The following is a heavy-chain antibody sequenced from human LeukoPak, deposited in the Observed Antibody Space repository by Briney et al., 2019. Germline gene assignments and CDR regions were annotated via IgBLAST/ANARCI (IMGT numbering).Heavy chain of an antibody. Sequence: GGSLRLSCAASGFTVSSNYMSWVRQAPGKGLEWVSVIYSGGSTYYADSVKGRFTISRDNSKNTLYLQMNSLRAEDMAVYYCAKGGQGDGVYDFDYWGQGTLVTVSS. CDR1: GFTVSSNY. CDR3: AKGGQGDGVYDFDY. J-gene: IGHJ4*02. CDR2: IYSGGST. D-gene: IGHD5/OR15-5a*01. V-gene: IGHV3-53*01.